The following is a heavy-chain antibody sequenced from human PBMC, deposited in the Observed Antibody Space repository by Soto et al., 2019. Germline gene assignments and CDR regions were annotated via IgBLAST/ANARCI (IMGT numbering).Heavy chain of an antibody. V-gene: IGHV2-5*01. J-gene: IGHJ3*01. CDR1: GFSLTTSGVG. Sequence: QITLKESGPTLVKPTQTLTLTCTFSGFSLTTSGVGVGWIRQPPGKALEWLALIYWNDDTRYSPSLKNRVTITTDTSKNQVVLTMTDMEPVDTATYYCARRLTVVPLAFDLWGQGTMVTVSS. D-gene: IGHD3-10*01. CDR3: ARRLTVVPLAFDL. CDR2: IYWNDDT.